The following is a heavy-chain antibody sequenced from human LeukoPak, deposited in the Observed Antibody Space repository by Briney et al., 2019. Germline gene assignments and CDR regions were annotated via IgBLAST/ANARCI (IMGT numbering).Heavy chain of an antibody. J-gene: IGHJ6*03. CDR1: GGSISSGSYY. CDR2: IYYTGST. CDR3: ARMATTRHSYYYYMDV. Sequence: SETLSLTCTVSGGSISSGSYYWGWIRQPPGKGLEWIGSIYYTGSTYYNPSLKSRVTISVDTSKNQFSLKLSSVTAADTAVYFCARMATTRHSYYYYMDVWGTGTTVTVSS. V-gene: IGHV4-39*07. D-gene: IGHD5-24*01.